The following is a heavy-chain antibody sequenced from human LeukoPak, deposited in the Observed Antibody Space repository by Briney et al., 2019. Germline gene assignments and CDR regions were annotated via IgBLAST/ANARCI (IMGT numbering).Heavy chain of an antibody. V-gene: IGHV3-74*01. CDR1: GFTFSSYW. J-gene: IGHJ6*03. CDR2: INTDGSST. D-gene: IGHD6-13*01. Sequence: GGSLRLSCAASGFTFSSYWMHWVRQAPGKGLVWVSRINTDGSSTSYADSVKGRFTISRDNAKNTLYLQMNSLRAEDTAVYYCARVGDGEGSSSWGYYYYMDVWGKGTTVTVSS. CDR3: ARVGDGEGSSSWGYYYYMDV.